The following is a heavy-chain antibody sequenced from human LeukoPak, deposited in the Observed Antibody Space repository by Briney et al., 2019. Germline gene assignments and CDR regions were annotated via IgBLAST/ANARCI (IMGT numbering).Heavy chain of an antibody. V-gene: IGHV4-4*02. CDR1: GGSISSGNW. J-gene: IGHJ6*03. CDR3: ARERRITIFGVVTTYYYYYLDV. Sequence: SETLSLTCAVSGGSISSGNWWSWVRQPPGKGLEWIGSIYYSGSTYYNPSLKSRVTISVDTSKNQFSLKLSSVTAADTAVYYCARERRITIFGVVTTYYYYYLDVWGKGTTVTVSS. CDR2: IYYSGST. D-gene: IGHD3-3*01.